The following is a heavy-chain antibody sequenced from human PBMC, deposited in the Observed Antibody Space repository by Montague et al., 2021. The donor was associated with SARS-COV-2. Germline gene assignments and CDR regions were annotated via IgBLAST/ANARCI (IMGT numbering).Heavy chain of an antibody. J-gene: IGHJ6*02. V-gene: IGHV4-4*02. CDR1: GGSISSSNW. CDR3: ARVHPLWFGELLLDCYYYNGMDV. D-gene: IGHD3-10*01. Sequence: SESLSLIYAVSGGSISSSNWWSWVRPPPGKGLEWFGEIYHSGSTNYNPSLKSRVTISVDKSKNQFSLKLSSVTAADTAVYYCARVHPLWFGELLLDCYYYNGMDVWGQGTTVTVSS. CDR2: IYHSGST.